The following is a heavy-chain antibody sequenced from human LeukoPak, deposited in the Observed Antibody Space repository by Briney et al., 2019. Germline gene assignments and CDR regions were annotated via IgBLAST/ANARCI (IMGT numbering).Heavy chain of an antibody. D-gene: IGHD5-18*01. CDR1: GSPFSSYG. J-gene: IGHJ6*03. V-gene: IGHV3-48*01. CDR3: ARDLRGYSYGYYYYYMDV. Sequence: GGPRRLSCAAPGSPFSSYGMTWARKAPGKGREWVSNISSSSSTIYYADSVKGRFTISRDNAKNSLYLQLNSLRAEDTAVYYCARDLRGYSYGYYYYYMDVWGKGTTVTVSS. CDR2: ISSSSSTI.